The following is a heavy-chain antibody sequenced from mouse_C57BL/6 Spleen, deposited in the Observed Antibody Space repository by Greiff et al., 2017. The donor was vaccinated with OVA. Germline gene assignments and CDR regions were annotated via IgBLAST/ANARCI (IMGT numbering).Heavy chain of an antibody. V-gene: IGHV1-50*01. CDR3: AKKDYGFAY. D-gene: IGHD1-1*02. CDR2: IDPSDSYT. J-gene: IGHJ3*01. CDR1: GYTFTSYW. Sequence: QVQLQQPGAELVKPGASVKLSCKASGYTFTSYWMQWVKQRPGQGLEWIGEIDPSDSYTNYNPKFTGKATLTVDTSSSTAYMQLSSLTSEDSAVYYCAKKDYGFAYWGQGTLVTVSA.